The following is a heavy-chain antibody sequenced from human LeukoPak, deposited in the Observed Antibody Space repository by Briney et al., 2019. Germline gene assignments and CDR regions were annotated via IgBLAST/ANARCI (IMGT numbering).Heavy chain of an antibody. D-gene: IGHD1-26*01. CDR2: ISGSGGST. Sequence: GGSLRLSCAASGFTFSSYAMSWVRQAPGRGLEWVSAISGSGGSTYYADSVKGRFTISRDNSKNTLYLQMNSLRAEDTAVYYCAKDQGAWWYFGYWGQGTLVTVSS. J-gene: IGHJ4*02. CDR1: GFTFSSYA. V-gene: IGHV3-23*01. CDR3: AKDQGAWWYFGY.